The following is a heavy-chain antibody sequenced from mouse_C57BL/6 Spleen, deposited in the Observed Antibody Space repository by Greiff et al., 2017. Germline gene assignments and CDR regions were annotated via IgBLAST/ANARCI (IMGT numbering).Heavy chain of an antibody. V-gene: IGHV1-50*01. Sequence: QVQLQQPGAELVKPGASVKLSCKASGYTFTSYWMQWVKQRPGQGLEWIGEIDPSDSYTNYNQKFKGKATLTVDTSSSTAYMQLSSLTSEDSAVYYCARKTTVSVGAMDYWGQGTSVTVSS. CDR3: ARKTTVSVGAMDY. J-gene: IGHJ4*01. D-gene: IGHD1-1*01. CDR2: IDPSDSYT. CDR1: GYTFTSYW.